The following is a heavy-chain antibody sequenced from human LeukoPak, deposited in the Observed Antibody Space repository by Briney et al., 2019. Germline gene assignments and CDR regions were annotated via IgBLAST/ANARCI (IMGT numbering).Heavy chain of an antibody. J-gene: IGHJ6*03. CDR1: GVSISSHY. CDR2: IYDSEST. V-gene: IGHV4-59*11. CDR3: ARVLQNYYYLDV. D-gene: IGHD3-3*01. Sequence: SETLSLTCTVSGVSISSHYWSWVRQPPGKGLEWIGNIYDSESTHYKSSLKSRVTISVDTSKNQFSLRLSSVTAADTAVYYCARVLQNYYYLDVWGKGTTVTVSS.